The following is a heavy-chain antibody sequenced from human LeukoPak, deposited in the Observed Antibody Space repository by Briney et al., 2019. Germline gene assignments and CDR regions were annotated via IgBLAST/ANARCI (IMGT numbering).Heavy chain of an antibody. D-gene: IGHD3-3*01. CDR2: ISSSGSTI. V-gene: IGHV3-48*03. J-gene: IGHJ4*02. Sequence: GGSLRLSCAASGFTFSSYEMNWVRQAPGKGLEWVSYISSSGSTIYYADSVKGRFTISRDNSKNTLYLQMNSLRAEDTAVYYCARDFYDFWSGYDYWGQGTLVTVSS. CDR1: GFTFSSYE. CDR3: ARDFYDFWSGYDY.